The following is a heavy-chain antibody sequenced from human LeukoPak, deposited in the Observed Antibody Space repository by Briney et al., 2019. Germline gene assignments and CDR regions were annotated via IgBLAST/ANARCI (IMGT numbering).Heavy chain of an antibody. Sequence: ETLSLTCAVYGGSFSGYYWSWIRQPPGKGLEWIGEINHSGSTNYNPSLKSRVTISLDTSRNQFSLKLNSVTAADTAVYYCAKSNGYGLVDIWGQGTMVTVSS. CDR1: GGSFSGYY. CDR3: AKSNGYGLVDI. D-gene: IGHD3-10*01. V-gene: IGHV4-34*01. CDR2: INHSGST. J-gene: IGHJ3*02.